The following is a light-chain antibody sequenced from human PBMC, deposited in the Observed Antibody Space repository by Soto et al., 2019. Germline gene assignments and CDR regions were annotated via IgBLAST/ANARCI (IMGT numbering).Light chain of an antibody. CDR3: QQYETFSGT. CDR2: GAS. V-gene: IGKV3-15*01. Sequence: EIVMTQSPATLSVSPVERATLSCMASQSVSSNLAWYQQKPGQAPRLLIYGASTRATGIPARFSGSGSGTEFTLTISSLQSEDFATYYCQQYETFSGTFGPGTKVDI. CDR1: QSVSSN. J-gene: IGKJ1*01.